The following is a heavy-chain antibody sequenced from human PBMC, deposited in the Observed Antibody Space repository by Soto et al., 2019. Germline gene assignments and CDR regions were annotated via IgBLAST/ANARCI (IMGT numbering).Heavy chain of an antibody. V-gene: IGHV4-4*07. D-gene: IGHD1-26*01. CDR1: GGSVKNYY. CDR3: VRDGTKNLRDRFEP. J-gene: IGHJ5*02. Sequence: PSETLSLTCTVSGGSVKNYYWSWIRQPPGKGLEWIGRIYATGDTDYNPSLKSRISMSVDMSKKQFSLTLRSVTAADTAIYYCVRDGTKNLRDRFEPWGRGILVTVSS. CDR2: IYATGDT.